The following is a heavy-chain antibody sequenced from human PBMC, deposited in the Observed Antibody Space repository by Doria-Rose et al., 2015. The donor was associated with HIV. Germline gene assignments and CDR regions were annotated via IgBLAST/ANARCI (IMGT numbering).Heavy chain of an antibody. V-gene: IGHV2-26*01. J-gene: IGHJ4*02. CDR3: ARIKSSRWYHKYYFDF. CDR1: GVSLSSPGMG. D-gene: IGHD6-13*01. Sequence: QVTLKESGPVLVKPTETLTLTCTVSGVSLSSPGMGVSWIRQPPGQALECLTNIFTDDERSYNTSLKSRLTISRGTSKRQVVLTMTDMDPVDTATYYCARIKSSRWYHKYYFDFWGQGTLVIVSA. CDR2: IFTDDER.